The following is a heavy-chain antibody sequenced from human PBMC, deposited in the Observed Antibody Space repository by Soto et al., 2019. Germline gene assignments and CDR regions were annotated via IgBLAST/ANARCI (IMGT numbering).Heavy chain of an antibody. V-gene: IGHV3-11*01. CDR3: ATRHYSSNIVY. D-gene: IGHD2-2*01. CDR1: GFTFSDYY. J-gene: IGHJ4*01. Sequence: QVQLVESGGGLVKPGGSLRLSCAASGFTFSDYYMTWIRQAPRKGLEWLSYISDSGTTIYYAHSVMSRSTISRQNARNALYLQIHGLIIEDTAMYYSATRHYSSNIVYWGQGTLVTVSS. CDR2: ISDSGTTI.